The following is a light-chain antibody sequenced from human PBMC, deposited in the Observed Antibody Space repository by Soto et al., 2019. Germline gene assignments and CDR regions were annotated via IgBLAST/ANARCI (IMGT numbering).Light chain of an antibody. CDR3: SSYTSSSTLV. CDR1: SSDVGGYNY. CDR2: EVS. V-gene: IGLV2-14*01. J-gene: IGLJ3*02. Sequence: QSALTQPASVSGSPGQSITISCTGTSSDVGGYNYVSWYQQHPGKAPKLMIYEVSNRTSGVSNRFSGSKSRNTASLTISGLQAEDEADYYCSSYTSSSTLVFGGGTKLTVL.